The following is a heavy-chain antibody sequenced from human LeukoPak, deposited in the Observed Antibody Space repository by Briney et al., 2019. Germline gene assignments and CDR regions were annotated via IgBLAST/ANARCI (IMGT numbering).Heavy chain of an antibody. CDR2: IKQDGSEK. CDR3: ARVGRDYSSSSPPDY. D-gene: IGHD6-6*01. Sequence: GGSLRLSCAASGFTFSSYWMSWVRQAPGKGLEWVANIKQDGSEKYYVDSVKGRFTISRDNAKNSLYLQMNSLRAEDTAVYYCARVGRDYSSSSPPDYWGQGTLVTVSS. CDR1: GFTFSSYW. V-gene: IGHV3-7*01. J-gene: IGHJ4*02.